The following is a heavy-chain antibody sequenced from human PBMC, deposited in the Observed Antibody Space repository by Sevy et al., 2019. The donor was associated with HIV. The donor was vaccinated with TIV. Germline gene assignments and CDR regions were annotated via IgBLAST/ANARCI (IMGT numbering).Heavy chain of an antibody. V-gene: IGHV3-23*01. CDR3: AKDRGSSGWYPIDY. D-gene: IGHD6-19*01. CDR2: ISGSADST. CDR1: GFTFNIYG. Sequence: GGSLRLSCATSGFTFNIYGMSWVRQTPGKGLEWVSTISGSADSTYYADSVKGRFTISRDNSKNTLYLQMNSLRVEDTAVYYCAKDRGSSGWYPIDYWGQGTLVTVSS. J-gene: IGHJ4*02.